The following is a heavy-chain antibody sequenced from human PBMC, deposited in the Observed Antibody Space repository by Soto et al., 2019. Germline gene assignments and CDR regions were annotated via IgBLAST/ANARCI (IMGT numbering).Heavy chain of an antibody. D-gene: IGHD1-26*01. CDR1: GYTFTTYA. J-gene: IGHJ6*02. CDR2: INPASGHT. CDR3: GRSVVGATGEILDNAMDV. V-gene: IGHV1-3*01. Sequence: QVQLVQSGAEVKKPGASVKVSCKASGYTFTTYALHWVRQAPGQSPEWMGWINPASGHTKYSKKFQDRVTITRDTSASTGYMELSSLRSEDTAVYYCGRSVVGATGEILDNAMDVWGQGTTVTVSS.